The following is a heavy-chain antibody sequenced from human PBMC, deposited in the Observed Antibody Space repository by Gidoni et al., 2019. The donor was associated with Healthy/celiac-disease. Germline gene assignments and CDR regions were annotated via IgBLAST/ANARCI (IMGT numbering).Heavy chain of an antibody. J-gene: IGHJ3*02. CDR3: WNSHAFDI. Sequence: EVQLVEAGGGVVKPGGSRRLSCEASGFTSSNAWMSWVRQAPGKGLELVGRIKSKTDGGTTDYAAPVKGRFTISRDDSKNTLYLQMNSLKTEDPAVYYCWNSHAFDIWGQGTMVTVSS. CDR2: IKSKTDGGTT. D-gene: IGHD1-7*01. CDR1: GFTSSNAW. V-gene: IGHV3-15*01.